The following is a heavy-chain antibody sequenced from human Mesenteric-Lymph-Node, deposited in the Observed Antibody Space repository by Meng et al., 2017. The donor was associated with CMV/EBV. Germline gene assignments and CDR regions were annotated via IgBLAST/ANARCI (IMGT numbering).Heavy chain of an antibody. J-gene: IGHJ4*02. CDR3: ARVHSTSWYMGFFDY. CDR1: GVSISSTSYY. V-gene: IGHV4-61*05. D-gene: IGHD6-13*01. Sequence: SETLSLTCTVSGVSISSTSYYWAWIRLPPGKGLEWIGYIYYSGSTNYNPSLKSRVTISVDTSKNQFSLKLSSVTAADTAVYYCARVHSTSWYMGFFDYWGQGTLVTVSS. CDR2: IYYSGST.